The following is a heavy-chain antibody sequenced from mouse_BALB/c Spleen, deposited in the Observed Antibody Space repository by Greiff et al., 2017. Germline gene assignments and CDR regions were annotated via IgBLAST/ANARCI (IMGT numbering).Heavy chain of an antibody. J-gene: IGHJ4*01. CDR3: ASMITTNYYAMDY. CDR2: ILPGSGST. V-gene: IGHV1-9*01. CDR1: GYTFSSYW. D-gene: IGHD2-4*01. Sequence: QVQLQQSGAELMKPGASVKISCKATGYTFSSYWIEWVKQRPGHGLEWIGEILPGSGSTNYNEKFKGKATLTADTSSNTAYMQLSSLTSEDSAVYYCASMITTNYYAMDYWGQGTSVTVSS.